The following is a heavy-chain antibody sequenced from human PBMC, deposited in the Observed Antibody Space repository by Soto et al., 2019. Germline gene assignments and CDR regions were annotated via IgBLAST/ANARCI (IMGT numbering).Heavy chain of an antibody. CDR2: INPNSGGT. D-gene: IGHD2-2*01. CDR1: GYTFTGYY. J-gene: IGHJ6*02. Sequence: QVQLVQSGVEVKKPGASVKVSCKASGYTFTGYYMHWVRQAPGQGLEWMGWINPNSGGTNYAQKFQGRVTMTRDTSISTAYMELSRLRSDDTAVYYCACAQNYHLQDYYAMDVWGQGTTVTVSS. V-gene: IGHV1-2*02. CDR3: ACAQNYHLQDYYAMDV.